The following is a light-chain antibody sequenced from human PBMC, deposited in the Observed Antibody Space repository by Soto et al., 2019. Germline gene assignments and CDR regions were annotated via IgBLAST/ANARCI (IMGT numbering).Light chain of an antibody. J-gene: IGLJ2*01. CDR3: SSYASGNTQV. Sequence: QSALTQPASVSGSPGQSITVSCIGTSSDVGGYNYVSWYQQHQGKAPKLMIHDVSDRPSGVSNRFSASKSGNTASLTISGLQAEDEAYYYCSSYASGNTQVFGGGTKLTVL. CDR2: DVS. V-gene: IGLV2-14*01. CDR1: SSDVGGYNY.